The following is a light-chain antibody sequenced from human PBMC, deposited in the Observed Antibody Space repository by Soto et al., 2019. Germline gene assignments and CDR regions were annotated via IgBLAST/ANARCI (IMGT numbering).Light chain of an antibody. CDR3: QQYDNWPRT. CDR1: QSVSSSY. V-gene: IGKV3-15*01. J-gene: IGKJ1*01. Sequence: EIVLTYSPGTLSLSQWEIATLSCRASQSVSSSYLAWYQQKPGQAPRLLIYDASTRATRIPSRFSGSGSGTEFTLTISSLQSEDFAVDYCQQYDNWPRTFGQATKVDIK. CDR2: DAS.